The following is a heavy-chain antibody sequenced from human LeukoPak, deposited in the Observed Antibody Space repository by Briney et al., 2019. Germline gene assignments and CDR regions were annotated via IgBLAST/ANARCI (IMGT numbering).Heavy chain of an antibody. Sequence: GGPLRLSCAASGFTFDDYAMHWVRQAPGKGLEWVSLISGDGGSTYYADSVKGRFTISRDNSKNSLYLQMNSLRTEDTALYYCATSDYGGPYWYFDLWGRGTLVTVSS. J-gene: IGHJ2*01. D-gene: IGHD4-23*01. CDR3: ATSDYGGPYWYFDL. CDR2: ISGDGGST. CDR1: GFTFDDYA. V-gene: IGHV3-43*02.